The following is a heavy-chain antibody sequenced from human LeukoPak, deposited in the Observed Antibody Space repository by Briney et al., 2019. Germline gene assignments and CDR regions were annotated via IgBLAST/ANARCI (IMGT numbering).Heavy chain of an antibody. V-gene: IGHV3-53*01. CDR2: IYSGGST. Sequence: GGSLRLSCAASGFTVSSNYMSWVRQAPGKGLEWVSVIYSGGSTYYADSVKGRFTISRDNSKNTLYLQMNSLRAEDTAVYYCARARQHSSSWYAPMDAFDIWGQGTMVTVSS. J-gene: IGHJ3*02. CDR3: ARARQHSSSWYAPMDAFDI. CDR1: GFTVSSNY. D-gene: IGHD6-13*01.